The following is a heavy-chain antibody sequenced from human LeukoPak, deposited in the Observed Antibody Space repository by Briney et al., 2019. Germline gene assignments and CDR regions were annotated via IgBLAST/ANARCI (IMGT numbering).Heavy chain of an antibody. V-gene: IGHV1-46*01. CDR3: ARSMVVVAAKNLYGMDV. J-gene: IGHJ6*02. CDR2: INPSGGST. Sequence: GASVKVCCKASGYTFTSYYMHWVRQAPGQGLEWMGIINPSGGSTSYAQKFQGRVTMTRDTSTSTVYMELSSLRSEDTAVYYCARSMVVVAAKNLYGMDVWGQGTTVTVSS. D-gene: IGHD2-15*01. CDR1: GYTFTSYY.